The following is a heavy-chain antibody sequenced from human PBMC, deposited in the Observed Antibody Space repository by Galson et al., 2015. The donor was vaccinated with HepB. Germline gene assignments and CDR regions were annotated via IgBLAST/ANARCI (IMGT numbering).Heavy chain of an antibody. CDR3: AGRYCSSIHMCSEWLSDPFDY. Sequence: SCKASGGTFSSYAISWVRQAPGQGLEWMGGIIPIFGTANYAQKFQGRVTITADESTSTAYMELSSLRSEDTAVYYCAGRYCSSIHMCSEWLSDPFDYWGQGTLVTVSS. V-gene: IGHV1-69*01. CDR2: IIPIFGTA. CDR1: GGTFSSYA. D-gene: IGHD2-2*01. J-gene: IGHJ4*02.